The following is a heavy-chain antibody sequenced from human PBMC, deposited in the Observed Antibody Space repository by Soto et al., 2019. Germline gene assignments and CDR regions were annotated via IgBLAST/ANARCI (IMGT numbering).Heavy chain of an antibody. D-gene: IGHD3-10*01. V-gene: IGHV4-39*01. Sequence: SETLSLTCTVSGGSISSGDYYWGWIRQPPGKGLEWIGSIYYSGSTYYNPSLKSRVTISVDTSKNQFSLKLSSVTAADTAVYYCARPVVLLWFGELSVADVWGQGTTVTVSS. CDR2: IYYSGST. J-gene: IGHJ6*02. CDR1: GGSISSGDYY. CDR3: ARPVVLLWFGELSVADV.